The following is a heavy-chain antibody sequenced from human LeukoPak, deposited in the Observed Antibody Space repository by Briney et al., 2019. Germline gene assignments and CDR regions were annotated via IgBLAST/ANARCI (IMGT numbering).Heavy chain of an antibody. V-gene: IGHV4-59*01. CDR3: ARVTPSAAGIY. Sequence: SETLSLTCTVSGGSISSYYWSWIRQPPGKGLEWIGYIYYSGSTNYNPSLKSRVTISVDTSKNQFSLKLSSVTAADTAVYYCARVTPSAAGIYWGQGTLVTVSS. CDR1: GGSISSYY. CDR2: IYYSGST. D-gene: IGHD6-13*01. J-gene: IGHJ4*02.